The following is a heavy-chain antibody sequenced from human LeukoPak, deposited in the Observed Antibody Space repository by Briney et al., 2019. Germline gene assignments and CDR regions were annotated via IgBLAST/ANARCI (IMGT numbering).Heavy chain of an antibody. V-gene: IGHV3-74*01. Sequence: GGSLRLSCAASGFTFRSYWMHWVRQAPGKGLVWVSRINSEGSTTSYADSVKGRFTISRDNAKNTLYLQVNSLRAEDTAVYYCASGFAAFCGGDCPPFDSWGQGTLVTVSS. CDR1: GFTFRSYW. J-gene: IGHJ4*02. CDR2: INSEGSTT. CDR3: ASGFAAFCGGDCPPFDS. D-gene: IGHD2-21*02.